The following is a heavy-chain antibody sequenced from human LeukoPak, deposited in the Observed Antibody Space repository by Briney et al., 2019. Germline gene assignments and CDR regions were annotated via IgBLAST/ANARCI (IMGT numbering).Heavy chain of an antibody. Sequence: GGSLRLSCAASGFTFSSYAMHWVRQAPGKGLEWVAVISYDGSNKYYADSVKGRFTISRDNSKNTLYLQMNSLRAEDTAVYYCARVGRAVAGFDYWGQGTLVTVSS. D-gene: IGHD6-19*01. CDR2: ISYDGSNK. V-gene: IGHV3-30*04. CDR3: ARVGRAVAGFDY. CDR1: GFTFSSYA. J-gene: IGHJ4*02.